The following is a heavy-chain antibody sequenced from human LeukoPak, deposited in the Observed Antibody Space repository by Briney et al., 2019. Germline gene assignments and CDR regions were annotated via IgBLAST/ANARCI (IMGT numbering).Heavy chain of an antibody. J-gene: IGHJ6*02. CDR3: AREKGLGTMIVGPILDYYYYYGMDV. V-gene: IGHV1-46*01. D-gene: IGHD3-22*01. CDR1: GGTFSSYA. CDR2: INPSGGST. Sequence: ASVKVSCKASGGTFSSYAISWVRQAPGQGLEWMGIINPSGGSTSYAQKFQGRVTMTRDTSTSTVYMELSSLRSEDTAVYYCAREKGLGTMIVGPILDYYYYYGMDVWGQGTTVTVSS.